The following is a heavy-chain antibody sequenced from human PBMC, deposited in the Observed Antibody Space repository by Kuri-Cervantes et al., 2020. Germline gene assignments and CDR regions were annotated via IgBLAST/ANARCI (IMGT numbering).Heavy chain of an antibody. CDR3: ARDNAGNMDDAFDV. CDR2: ISGSGGST. CDR1: GFTFSNAW. J-gene: IGHJ3*01. Sequence: GGSLRLSCAASGFTFSNAWMSWVRQAPGKGLEWVSAISGSGGSTYYADSVKGRFTISRDNAKNSLFLQMDSLRADDTAVYYCARDNAGNMDDAFDVWGQGTMVTVSS. D-gene: IGHD2/OR15-2a*01. V-gene: IGHV3-48*01.